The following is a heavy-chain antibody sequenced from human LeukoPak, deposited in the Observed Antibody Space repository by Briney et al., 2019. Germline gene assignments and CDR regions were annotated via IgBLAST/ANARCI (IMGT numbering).Heavy chain of an antibody. J-gene: IGHJ4*02. CDR2: ISYDGSNK. V-gene: IGHV3-30*18. CDR3: AKEGSYYYDSSGYYPPYFDY. D-gene: IGHD3-22*01. CDR1: GFTFSSYG. Sequence: PGRSLRLSCAASGFTFSSYGMHWVRQAPGKGLERVAVISYDGSNKYYADSVKGRFTISRDNSKNTLYLQMNRLRAEDTAVYYCAKEGSYYYDSSGYYPPYFDYWGQGTLVTVSS.